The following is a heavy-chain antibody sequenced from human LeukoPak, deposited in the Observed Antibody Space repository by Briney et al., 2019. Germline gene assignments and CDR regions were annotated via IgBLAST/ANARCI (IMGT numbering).Heavy chain of an antibody. CDR3: ARANTNGYTYGNFDY. J-gene: IGHJ4*02. CDR2: ISYSSIYI. D-gene: IGHD5-18*01. CDR1: GFSFSTYS. V-gene: IGHV3-21*01. Sequence: PGGSLRLSCASSGFSFSTYSMNWVRLAPGKGLEWVSSISYSSIYIYYADSVKGRFTISRDDAQNSLYLQMNNLRADDTAVYYYARANTNGYTYGNFDYWGQGTLVTVSS.